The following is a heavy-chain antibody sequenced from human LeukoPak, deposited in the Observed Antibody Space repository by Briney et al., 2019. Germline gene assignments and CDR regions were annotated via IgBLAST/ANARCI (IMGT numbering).Heavy chain of an antibody. CDR1: GGTFSSYA. CDR3: ATTSIAVRGYYYYYMDV. D-gene: IGHD6-6*01. V-gene: IGHV1-69*05. Sequence: ASVKVPCKASGGTFSSYAISWVRQAPGQGLEWMGGIIPIFGTANYAQKFQGRVTITTDESTSTAYMELSSLRSEDTAVYYCATTSIAVRGYYYYYMDVWGKGTTVTVSS. CDR2: IIPIFGTA. J-gene: IGHJ6*03.